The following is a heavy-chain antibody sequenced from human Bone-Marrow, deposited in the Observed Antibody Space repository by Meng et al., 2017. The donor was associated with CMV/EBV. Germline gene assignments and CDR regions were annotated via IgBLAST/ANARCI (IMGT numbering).Heavy chain of an antibody. V-gene: IGHV3-20*01. CDR2: INWNGGST. CDR3: ARDRGYSNRGANWFDP. D-gene: IGHD4-11*01. CDR1: GFTFSSYW. Sequence: GESLKISCAASGFTFSSYWMHWVRQAPGKGLEWVSGINWNGGSTGYADSVKGRFTISRDNAKNSLYLQMNSLRAEDTALYHCARDRGYSNRGANWFDPWGQGTLVTVSS. J-gene: IGHJ5*02.